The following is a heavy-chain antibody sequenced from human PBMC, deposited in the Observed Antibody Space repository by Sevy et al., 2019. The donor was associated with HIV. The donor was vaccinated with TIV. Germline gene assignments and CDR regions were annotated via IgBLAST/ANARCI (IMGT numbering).Heavy chain of an antibody. Sequence: GGSLRLSCAASGFTFSSYWMSWVRQAPGKGLEWVANIKEDGSEKYYVDSVKGRLTISRDNAKNSLYLQMNSLRVEETGVYYCVRDSLVVVGAPQLAYYYYMDVWGKGATVTVSS. D-gene: IGHD2-15*01. CDR2: IKEDGSEK. CDR3: VRDSLVVVGAPQLAYYYYMDV. CDR1: GFTFSSYW. V-gene: IGHV3-7*03. J-gene: IGHJ6*03.